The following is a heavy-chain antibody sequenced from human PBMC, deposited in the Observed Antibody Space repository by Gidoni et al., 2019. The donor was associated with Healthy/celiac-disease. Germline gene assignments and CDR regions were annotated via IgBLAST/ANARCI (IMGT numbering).Heavy chain of an antibody. V-gene: IGHV2-70*15. CDR2: IDLDDDK. Sequence: QVTLRESGPALVKPTQTLTLTCTFSGFSLSTSGMCVSWIRQPPGKALEWLARIDLDDDKYYRTSLKTRLTISKDTSKNQLVLTMTNMDPVDTATYYCARIVATIRGGDDAFDIWGQGTMVTVSS. CDR1: GFSLSTSGMC. D-gene: IGHD5-12*01. J-gene: IGHJ3*02. CDR3: ARIVATIRGGDDAFDI.